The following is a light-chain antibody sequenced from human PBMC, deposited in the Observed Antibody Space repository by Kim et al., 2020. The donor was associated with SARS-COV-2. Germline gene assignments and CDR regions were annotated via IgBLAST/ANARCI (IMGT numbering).Light chain of an antibody. Sequence: SSELTQDPAVSVALGQTVRITCQGDSLRSYYATWYQQKPGQAPILVIYGKNNRPSGIPDRFSGSSSGNTASLTITGTQAGDEADEYCNSRDSNDNVVFGGGTQLTVL. CDR1: SLRSYY. CDR3: NSRDSNDNVV. J-gene: IGLJ2*01. V-gene: IGLV3-19*01. CDR2: GKN.